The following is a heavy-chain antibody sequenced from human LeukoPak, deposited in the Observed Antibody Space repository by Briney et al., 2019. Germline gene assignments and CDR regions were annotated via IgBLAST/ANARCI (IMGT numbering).Heavy chain of an antibody. D-gene: IGHD3-16*02. CDR1: GYTFTSYG. Sequence: EASVKVSCKASGYTFTSYGISWVRQAPGQGLEWMGWISDYNGNTNYAQKFQGRVTMARDTSISTAYMELSRLRSDDTAVYYCAKPVDDSVWGSYRMTFYFDFWGQGTLVTVSS. J-gene: IGHJ4*02. V-gene: IGHV1-18*01. CDR2: ISDYNGNT. CDR3: AKPVDDSVWGSYRMTFYFDF.